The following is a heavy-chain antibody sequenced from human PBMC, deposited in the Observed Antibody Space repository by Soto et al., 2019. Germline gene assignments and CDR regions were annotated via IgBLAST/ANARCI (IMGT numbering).Heavy chain of an antibody. D-gene: IGHD2-2*01. CDR2: IYYSGST. Sequence: QVQLQESGPGLVRPSETLSLTCTVSGGSFSSYYWTWIRQSPGKGLEWIGYIYYSGSTDYNPTLRGLLAISIDTSKNQYSLRFNSMTAADTAVYYCAGRDCSGTNCYYLDYYYMDVWGKGTTVTVSS. CDR3: AGRDCSGTNCYYLDYYYMDV. J-gene: IGHJ6*03. CDR1: GGSFSSYY. V-gene: IGHV4-59*08.